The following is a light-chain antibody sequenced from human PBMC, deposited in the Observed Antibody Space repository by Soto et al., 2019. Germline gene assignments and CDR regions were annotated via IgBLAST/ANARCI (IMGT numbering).Light chain of an antibody. CDR1: QSITSGY. Sequence: EIVLTQSPGTLSLSPGERATLSCRSSQSITSGYLAWYQQKPGQAPRLLIYDAFNRATGIPDRFSGSGSGADFTLTISRLETEDFGVYYCQQYRASPPSWTFGQGTKVEIK. J-gene: IGKJ1*01. V-gene: IGKV3-20*01. CDR3: QQYRASPPSWT. CDR2: DAF.